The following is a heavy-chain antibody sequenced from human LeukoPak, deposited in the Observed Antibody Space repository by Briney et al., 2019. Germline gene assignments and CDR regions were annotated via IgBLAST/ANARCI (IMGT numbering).Heavy chain of an antibody. V-gene: IGHV1-8*03. J-gene: IGHJ4*02. Sequence: VASVKVSCKASGYTFTGYYMHWVRQAPGQGLEWMGWMNPNSGNTGYAQKFQGRVTITRNTSISTAYMELSSLRSEDTAVYYCARCVGEYRGKHYYDFWSGYYTEYYFDYWGQGTLVTVSS. CDR3: ARCVGEYRGKHYYDFWSGYYTEYYFDY. CDR1: GYTFTGYY. D-gene: IGHD3-3*01. CDR2: MNPNSGNT.